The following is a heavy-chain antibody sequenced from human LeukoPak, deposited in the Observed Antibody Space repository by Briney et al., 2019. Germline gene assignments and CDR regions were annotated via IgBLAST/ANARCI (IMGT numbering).Heavy chain of an antibody. CDR3: ARVAGGTTTSYYYYMDV. CDR1: GYTFTSYY. V-gene: IGHV1-46*01. D-gene: IGHD4-11*01. Sequence: ASVKVSCKASGYTFTSYYMHWVRQAPGQGLEWMGIINPSGGSTSYAQKFQGRVTITRDMSTSTVYMELSSLRSEGPAVYYCARVAGGTTTSYYYYMDVWGKGTRVRVSS. CDR2: INPSGGST. J-gene: IGHJ6*03.